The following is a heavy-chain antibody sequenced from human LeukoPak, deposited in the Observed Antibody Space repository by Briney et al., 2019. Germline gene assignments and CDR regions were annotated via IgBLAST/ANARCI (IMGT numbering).Heavy chain of an antibody. D-gene: IGHD1-14*01. V-gene: IGHV4-39*01. CDR1: GGSISSSSYY. J-gene: IGHJ5*02. Sequence: PSETLSLTCTVSGGSISSSSYYWGWIRQPPGKGLEWIGSIYYSGSTYYNPSLKSRVTISVDTSKNQFSLKLTSVTAADTAVYYCARLNKPGWFDPRGQGTLVTVSS. CDR2: IYYSGST. CDR3: ARLNKPGWFDP.